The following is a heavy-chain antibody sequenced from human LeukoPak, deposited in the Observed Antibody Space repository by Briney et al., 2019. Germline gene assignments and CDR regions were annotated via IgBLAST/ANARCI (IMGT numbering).Heavy chain of an antibody. V-gene: IGHV3-23*01. CDR2: ITGTGGK. J-gene: IGHJ6*02. Sequence: GGSLRLSCAVSGFTLTNHGVSWVRQASGKGLEWVSIITGTGGKYYGDSVKGRFVLSRDNSKNTVYMQMSSLRAEDTATYYCARDPTGYGDYGYYYGMDVWGQGTMVTVSS. CDR1: GFTLTNHG. CDR3: ARDPTGYGDYGYYYGMDV. D-gene: IGHD4-17*01.